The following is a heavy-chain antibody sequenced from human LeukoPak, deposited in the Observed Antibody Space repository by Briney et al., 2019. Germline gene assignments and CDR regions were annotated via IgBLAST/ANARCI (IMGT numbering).Heavy chain of an antibody. D-gene: IGHD3-22*01. CDR1: GGSFSGYY. CDR3: ANRGRYYDSSGYFDAFDI. CDR2: INHSGST. V-gene: IGHV4-34*01. Sequence: SETLSLTCAVYGGSFSGYYWSWIRQPPGKGLEWIGEINHSGSTNYNPSLKSRVTISVDTSKNQFSLKLSSVTAADTAVYYCANRGRYYDSSGYFDAFDIWGQGTMVTVSS. J-gene: IGHJ3*02.